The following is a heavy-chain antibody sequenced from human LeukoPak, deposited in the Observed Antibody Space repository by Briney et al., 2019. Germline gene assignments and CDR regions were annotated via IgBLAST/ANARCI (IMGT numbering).Heavy chain of an antibody. Sequence: SQTLSLTCTVSGVSISSGGYYWRWIRQHPGKGLEWIGYIYYSGSTYYNPSLKSRVTISVDTSKNQFSLKLSSVTAADTAVYYCARVNGDYFNWFDPWGQGTLVTVSS. CDR3: ARVNGDYFNWFDP. D-gene: IGHD4-17*01. V-gene: IGHV4-31*03. J-gene: IGHJ5*02. CDR2: IYYSGST. CDR1: GVSISSGGYY.